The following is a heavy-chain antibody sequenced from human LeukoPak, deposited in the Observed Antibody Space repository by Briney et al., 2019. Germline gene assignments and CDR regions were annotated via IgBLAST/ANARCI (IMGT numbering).Heavy chain of an antibody. D-gene: IGHD4-17*01. V-gene: IGHV3-9*01. J-gene: IGHJ2*01. CDR3: ARDDDYGDYSDWYFDL. CDR2: ISWNSGSI. CDR1: GFTFDDYA. Sequence: AGGSLRLSCAASGFTFDDYAMHWVRQAPGKGLEWVSGISWNSGSIGYADSVKGRFTISRDNAKNSLYLQMNSLRAEDTAVYYCARDDDYGDYSDWYFDLWGRGTLVTVSS.